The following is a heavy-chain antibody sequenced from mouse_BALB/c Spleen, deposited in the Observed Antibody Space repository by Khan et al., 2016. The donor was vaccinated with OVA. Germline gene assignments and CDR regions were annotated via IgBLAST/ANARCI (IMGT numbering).Heavy chain of an antibody. V-gene: IGHV2-6-4*01. D-gene: IGHD2-14*01. J-gene: IGHJ4*01. CDR2: IWGGGGT. Sequence: VELVESGPGLVAPSQSLSITCTVSGFSLSRYNIHWVRQPPGKGLEWLGMIWGGGGTDYNSTLKSRLSIRKDNSKSQVLLKMNSLQTHDTAMYYCARAYYRYDGYYAMDYWGQGTSVTVSS. CDR3: ARAYYRYDGYYAMDY. CDR1: GFSLSRYN.